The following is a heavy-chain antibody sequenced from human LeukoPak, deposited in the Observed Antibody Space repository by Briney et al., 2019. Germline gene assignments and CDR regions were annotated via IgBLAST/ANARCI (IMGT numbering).Heavy chain of an antibody. CDR2: NYHRGST. D-gene: IGHD1-20*01. Sequence: SETLSLTFTVSGGSISSRSYDWGWFRQPPGKGLEWIGSNYHRGSTYYNPSLKSQVTISVDTPKTPFSLKLSSVTAADTAVYYCESGTRDITGPRYYYYYMDVWGKGPTVTVSS. J-gene: IGHJ6*03. CDR3: ESGTRDITGPRYYYYYMDV. CDR1: GGSISSRSYD. V-gene: IGHV4-39*01.